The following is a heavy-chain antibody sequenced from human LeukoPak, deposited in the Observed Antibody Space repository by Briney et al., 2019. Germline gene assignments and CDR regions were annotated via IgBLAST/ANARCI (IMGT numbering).Heavy chain of an antibody. CDR1: GGSISSYY. D-gene: IGHD3-3*01. CDR3: ARVGNDFWSGYGYYYYYMDV. Sequence: SETLSLTCTVSGGSISSYYWSWIRQPPGKGLEWIGYIYYSGSTNYDPSLKSRVTISVDTSKNQFSLKLSSVTAADTAVYYCARVGNDFWSGYGYYYYYMDVWGKGTTVIVSS. J-gene: IGHJ6*03. CDR2: IYYSGST. V-gene: IGHV4-59*12.